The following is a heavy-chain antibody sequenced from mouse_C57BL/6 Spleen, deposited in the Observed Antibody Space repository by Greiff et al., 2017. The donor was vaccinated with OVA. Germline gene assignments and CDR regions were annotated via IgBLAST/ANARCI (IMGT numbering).Heavy chain of an antibody. CDR3: ASTHSYYHVDY. CDR1: GYTFTDYY. CDR2: INPYNGGT. D-gene: IGHD1-1*01. Sequence: VQLQQSGPVLVKPGASVKMSCKASGYTFTDYYMNWVKQSHGKSLEWIGVINPYNGGTSYNQKFKGKATLTVDKSSSTAYMELNSLTSEDSAVYYCASTHSYYHVDYWGQGTTLTVSS. J-gene: IGHJ2*01. V-gene: IGHV1-19*01.